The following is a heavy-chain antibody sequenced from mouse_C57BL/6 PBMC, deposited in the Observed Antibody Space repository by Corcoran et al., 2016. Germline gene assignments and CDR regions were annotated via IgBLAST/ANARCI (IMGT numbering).Heavy chain of an antibody. CDR2: IYPGDGDT. J-gene: IGHJ4*01. D-gene: IGHD3-2*02. V-gene: IGHV1-80*01. CDR3: ARRRLDSSGYVHAMDY. Sequence: QVQLQQSGAELVKPGASVKISCKASGYAFSSYWMNWVKQRPGKGLEWIGQIYPGDGDTNYNGKFKGKATLTADKSSSTAYMQLSSLTSEDSAVYFCARRRLDSSGYVHAMDYWGQGTSVTVSS. CDR1: GYAFSSYW.